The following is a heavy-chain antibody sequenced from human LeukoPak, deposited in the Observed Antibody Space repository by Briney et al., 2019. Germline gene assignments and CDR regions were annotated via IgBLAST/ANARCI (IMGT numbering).Heavy chain of an antibody. Sequence: SETLSLTCAVYGGSFSGYYWSWIRQPPGKGLEWIGEINHSGNTNYNPSLKSRVTISVDTSKNQFPLKLSSVTAADTAVYFCARVGYSYVINDWSRTGLGAYPTKYYYHMDVWGKGTTVTVSS. V-gene: IGHV4-34*01. J-gene: IGHJ6*03. D-gene: IGHD5-18*01. CDR3: ARVGYSYVINDWSRTGLGAYPTKYYYHMDV. CDR2: INHSGNT. CDR1: GGSFSGYY.